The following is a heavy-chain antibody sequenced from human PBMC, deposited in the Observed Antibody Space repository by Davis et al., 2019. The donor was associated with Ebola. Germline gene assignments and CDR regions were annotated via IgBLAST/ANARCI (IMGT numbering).Heavy chain of an antibody. V-gene: IGHV3-73*01. D-gene: IGHD4-23*01. J-gene: IGHJ4*02. CDR3: TGGNSPDY. Sequence: GGSLRLSCAASGFTFSGSAMHWVRQASGKGLEWVGRIRSKANSYAAAYAASVKGRFTISRDDSKNTAYLQMNSLKTEDTAVYYCTGGNSPDYWGQGTLVTVSS. CDR1: GFTFSGSA. CDR2: IRSKANSYAA.